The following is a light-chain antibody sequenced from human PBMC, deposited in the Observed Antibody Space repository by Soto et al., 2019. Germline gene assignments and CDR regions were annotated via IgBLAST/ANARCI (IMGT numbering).Light chain of an antibody. V-gene: IGKV3-20*01. Sequence: ENVLTQSPGTLSLSPGERATLSCRASQSVRSSSLAWYQQKRGQPPRLLIYGASSRATGIPDRFSGSGSGTDVTLTISRLEPEDFVMYFCQQYGSSPQTFGQETKVDIK. CDR2: GAS. CDR3: QQYGSSPQT. J-gene: IGKJ1*01. CDR1: QSVRSSS.